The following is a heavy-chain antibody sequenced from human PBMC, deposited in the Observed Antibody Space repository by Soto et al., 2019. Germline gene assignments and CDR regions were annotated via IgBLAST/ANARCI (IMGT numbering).Heavy chain of an antibody. CDR2: INPNSGGT. CDR3: ARSRTIFGVVIIEDYGMDV. CDR1: GGTLSSYA. D-gene: IGHD3-3*01. J-gene: IGHJ6*02. V-gene: IGHV1-2*04. Sequence: GASVKVPCQASGGTLSSYAISWVRQAPGQGLEWIGWINPNSGGTNYAQKFQGWVTMTRDTSISTAYMELSRLRSDDTAVYYCARSRTIFGVVIIEDYGMDVWGQGTTVTVSS.